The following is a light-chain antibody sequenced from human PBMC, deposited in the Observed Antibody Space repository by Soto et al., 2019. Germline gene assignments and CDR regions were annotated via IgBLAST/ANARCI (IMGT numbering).Light chain of an antibody. CDR3: QQYNNFPDT. V-gene: IGKV3-15*01. Sequence: DIVMTQSPATLSVSPGERATLTCRASQSVSSNLAWYQQKPGQAPRLLIYGASTRATGIPARFSGSGSGTEFTLTISSLQSEDFAVYYCQQYNNFPDTFGQGTKLEIK. CDR1: QSVSSN. CDR2: GAS. J-gene: IGKJ2*01.